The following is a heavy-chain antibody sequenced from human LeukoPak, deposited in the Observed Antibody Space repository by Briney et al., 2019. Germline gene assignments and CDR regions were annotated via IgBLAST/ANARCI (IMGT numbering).Heavy chain of an antibody. J-gene: IGHJ3*02. D-gene: IGHD1-14*01. Sequence: GASVKVSCKASGYTFTSYGISWVRQAPGQGLEWMGWISAYNGNTNYAQKLQGRVTMTTDTSTSTAYMELRSLRSDDTAVYYCAREMSKTPLIDPLDIWGQGTMVTVSS. CDR3: AREMSKTPLIDPLDI. CDR2: ISAYNGNT. CDR1: GYTFTSYG. V-gene: IGHV1-18*01.